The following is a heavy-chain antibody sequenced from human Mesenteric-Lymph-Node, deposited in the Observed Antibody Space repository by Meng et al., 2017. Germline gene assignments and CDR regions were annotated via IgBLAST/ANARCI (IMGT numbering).Heavy chain of an antibody. CDR3: AKDHPSSGWDY. CDR1: GFTFNNYY. D-gene: IGHD6-19*01. V-gene: IGHV3-23*01. CDR2: VVPSGAST. Sequence: GESLKISCTASGFTFNNYYMSWVRQAPGKGLEWVSGVVPSGASTNYADSVRGRFTISRDNSKNIVYLQMNNLRAEDTGVYFCAKDHPSSGWDYWGPGTLVTVSS. J-gene: IGHJ4*02.